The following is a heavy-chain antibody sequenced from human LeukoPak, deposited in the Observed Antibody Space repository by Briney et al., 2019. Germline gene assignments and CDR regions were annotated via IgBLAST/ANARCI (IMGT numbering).Heavy chain of an antibody. CDR1: AFSFSKFA. CDR3: AKDPNGDYIGAFDF. CDR2: ITANGGYT. J-gene: IGHJ3*01. D-gene: IGHD4-17*01. V-gene: IGHV3-23*01. Sequence: GGSLRLSCAASAFSFSKFALIWVRQAPGKGLEWVSAITANGGYTLYADAVKGRFTVSRDNSKNTLYLQINSLRHEDTAMYYCAKDPNGDYIGAFDFLGQGTMVTVSS.